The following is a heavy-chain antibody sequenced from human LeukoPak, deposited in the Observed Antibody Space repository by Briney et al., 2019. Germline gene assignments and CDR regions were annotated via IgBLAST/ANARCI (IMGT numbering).Heavy chain of an antibody. CDR2: ISYDGSNK. CDR3: AKDRVAAINAFGYGMDV. Sequence: GGSLRLSCAASGFTFSSYGMHWVRQAPGKGLEWVAVISYDGSNKYYADSVKGRFTISRDNSKNTLYLQMNSLRAEDTAVYYCAKDRVAAINAFGYGMDVWGQGTTVTASS. CDR1: GFTFSSYG. D-gene: IGHD5-12*01. V-gene: IGHV3-30*18. J-gene: IGHJ6*02.